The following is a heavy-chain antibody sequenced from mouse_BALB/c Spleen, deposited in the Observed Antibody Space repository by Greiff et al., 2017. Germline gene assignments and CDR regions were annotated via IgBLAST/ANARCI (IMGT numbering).Heavy chain of an antibody. J-gene: IGHJ4*01. CDR3: TLATMITWYAMDY. CDR2: IRLKSDNYAT. D-gene: IGHD2-4*01. CDR1: GFTFSSYW. Sequence: EVKLLESGGGLVQPGGSMKLSCVASGFTFSSYWMSWVRQSPEKGLEWVAEIRLKSDNYATHYAESVKGKFTISRDDSKSRLYLQMNSLRAEDTGIYYCTLATMITWYAMDYWGQGTSVTVSS. V-gene: IGHV6-6*02.